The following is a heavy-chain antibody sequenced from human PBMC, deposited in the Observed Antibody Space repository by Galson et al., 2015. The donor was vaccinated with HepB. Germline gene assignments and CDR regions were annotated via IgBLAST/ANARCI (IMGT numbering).Heavy chain of an antibody. CDR1: GFTFTTYG. Sequence: SLRLSCAASGFTFTTYGMSWVRQAPGKGLEWVSSISNTDDSTHYADSVKGRFTISRDTSKNTLFLQMNSLRAEDTAIYYCAKTRQGYCSGGNCYYFDYWGQGTLVTVSS. D-gene: IGHD2-15*01. CDR2: ISNTDDST. CDR3: AKTRQGYCSGGNCYYFDY. J-gene: IGHJ4*02. V-gene: IGHV3-23*01.